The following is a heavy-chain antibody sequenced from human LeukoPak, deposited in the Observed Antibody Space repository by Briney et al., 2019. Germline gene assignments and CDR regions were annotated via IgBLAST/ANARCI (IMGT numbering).Heavy chain of an antibody. J-gene: IGHJ6*02. CDR3: AKLRELVTYYYYYGLDV. D-gene: IGHD1-1*01. CDR1: GFTVSNYG. V-gene: IGHV3-30*18. Sequence: GKSLRLSCAASGFTVSNYGMDWVRQALGKGLEWVALISYDGVNKYYADSVKGRFTISRDNSKNTLYLRMNSLRVEDTALYYCAKLRELVTYYYYYGLDVWGQGTTVTVSS. CDR2: ISYDGVNK.